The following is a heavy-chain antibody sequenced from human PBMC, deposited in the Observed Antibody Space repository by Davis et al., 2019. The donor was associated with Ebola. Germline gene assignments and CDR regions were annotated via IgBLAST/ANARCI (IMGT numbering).Heavy chain of an antibody. CDR3: ARAGGNYYDSSGYYYGY. CDR2: IWYDGSNK. V-gene: IGHV3-33*01. Sequence: PGGSLRLSCAASGFTFSSYGMHWVRQAPGKGLEWVAVIWYDGSNKYYADSVKGRFTISRDNSKNTLYLQMNSLRDEDTAVYYCARAGGNYYDSSGYYYGYWGQGTLVTVSS. J-gene: IGHJ4*02. D-gene: IGHD3-22*01. CDR1: GFTFSSYG.